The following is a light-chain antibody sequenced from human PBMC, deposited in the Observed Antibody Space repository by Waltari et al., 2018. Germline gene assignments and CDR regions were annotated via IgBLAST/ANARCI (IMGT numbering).Light chain of an antibody. Sequence: EIVLTQSPGTLSVSPGERVTVSCRASQTITGSWLTWYHQKPGQAPRLLIYGASNSAPGIPDRFSGSGCGTDFTLTISKLEPEDSAVYYCQQYDGTVVTFGGGTKVEIK. CDR1: QTITGSW. J-gene: IGKJ4*01. CDR2: GAS. V-gene: IGKV3-20*01. CDR3: QQYDGTVVT.